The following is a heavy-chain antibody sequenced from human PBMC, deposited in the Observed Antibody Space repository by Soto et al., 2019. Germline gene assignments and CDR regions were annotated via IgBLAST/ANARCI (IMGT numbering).Heavy chain of an antibody. CDR3: AKDEYGSPYYYGMDV. V-gene: IGHV3-30*18. J-gene: IGHJ6*02. CDR2: ISYDGNKK. Sequence: QVQLVESGGGVVQPGRSLRLSCAASGFSFSVYGMHWVRQAPGKGLEWVAIISYDGNKKYYAQSVQGRFTISRDDSKYTLYLQMNSLRAEDTGVYYCAKDEYGSPYYYGMDVWGQGTTVIVSS. CDR1: GFSFSVYG. D-gene: IGHD6-6*01.